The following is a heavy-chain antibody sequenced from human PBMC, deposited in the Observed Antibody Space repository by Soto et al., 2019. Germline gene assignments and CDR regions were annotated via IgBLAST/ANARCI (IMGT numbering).Heavy chain of an antibody. V-gene: IGHV3-9*01. CDR1: GFTFEDYA. CDR3: ARDPSREGDGHPYYYYGMDV. Sequence: GGSLRLSCAASGFTFEDYAMHWVRQAPGKGLVWVSGITWNSGRIDYADSVKGRFTISRDNSKNTLYLQMNSLRAEDTAVYYCARDPSREGDGHPYYYYGMDVWGQGTTVTVSS. D-gene: IGHD1-26*01. CDR2: ITWNSGRI. J-gene: IGHJ6*02.